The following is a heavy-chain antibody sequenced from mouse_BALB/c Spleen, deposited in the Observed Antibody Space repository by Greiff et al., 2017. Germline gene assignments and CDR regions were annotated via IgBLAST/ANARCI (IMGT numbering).Heavy chain of an antibody. V-gene: IGHV1-7*01. CDR2: INPSTGYT. D-gene: IGHD1-1*01. J-gene: IGHJ3*01. Sequence: QVQLQQSGAELAKPGASVKMSCKASGYTFTSYWMHWVKQRPGQGLEWIGYINPSTGYTEYNQKFKDKATLTADKSSSTAYMQLSSLTSEDSAVYYCARITTFYWGQETLVTVPA. CDR1: GYTFTSYW. CDR3: ARITTFY.